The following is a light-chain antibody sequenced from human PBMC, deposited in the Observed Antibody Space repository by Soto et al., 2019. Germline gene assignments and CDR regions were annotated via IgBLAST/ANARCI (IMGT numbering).Light chain of an antibody. V-gene: IGLV2-11*01. CDR2: DVS. J-gene: IGLJ1*01. CDR3: CSYAGSYTFV. Sequence: QSVLAQPRSVSGSPGQSVTISCTGTSSDVGVSNYVSWYQQYPGKAPKIMIYDVSKRPSGVPDRLSGSKSDNTASLTISGLQAEDEADYYCCSYAGSYTFVFGIGTKVTVL. CDR1: SSDVGVSNY.